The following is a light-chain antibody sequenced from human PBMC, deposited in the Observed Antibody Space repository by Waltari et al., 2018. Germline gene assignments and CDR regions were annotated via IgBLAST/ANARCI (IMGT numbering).Light chain of an antibody. CDR3: QQYNDWPRT. CDR2: GAS. J-gene: IGKJ1*01. CDR1: QNVSSN. Sequence: EIVMTQSPANLSVSPGERATFSCRASQNVSSNLAWYQQKPGQAPRLLIYGASTRATGIAARFSGSGSGTEFTLTISSLQSEDFALYYCQQYNDWPRTFGQGTKVEI. V-gene: IGKV3-15*01.